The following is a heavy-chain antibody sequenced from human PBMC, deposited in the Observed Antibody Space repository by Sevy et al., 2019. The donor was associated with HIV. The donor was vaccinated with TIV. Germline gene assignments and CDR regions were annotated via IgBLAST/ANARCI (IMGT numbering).Heavy chain of an antibody. D-gene: IGHD2-2*01. CDR3: ARRPCSSTSCPLDY. V-gene: IGHV4-31*03. J-gene: IGHJ4*02. Sequence: SETLSLTCTVSSGSISSGGYYWSWIRQHPGKGLEWIGYIYYSGSTYYNPSLKSRVTISVDTSKNQFSLKLSSVTAADTAVYYCARRPCSSTSCPLDYWGQGTLVTVSS. CDR1: SGSISSGGYY. CDR2: IYYSGST.